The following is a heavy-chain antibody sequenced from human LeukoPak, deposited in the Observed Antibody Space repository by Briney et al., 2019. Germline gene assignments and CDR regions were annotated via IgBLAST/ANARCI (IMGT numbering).Heavy chain of an antibody. CDR3: ASGPGYYYDSSGYYYDYYYGMDV. V-gene: IGHV1-18*01. CDR1: GYTFTSYG. D-gene: IGHD3-22*01. Sequence: ASVKVSCKASGYTFTSYGISWVRQAPGQGLEWMGWISAYNGNTNYAQKLQGRVTMTTDTSTSTAYMELRSLRSDDTAVYYCASGPGYYYDSSGYYYDYYYGMDVWGQGTTVTVFS. J-gene: IGHJ6*02. CDR2: ISAYNGNT.